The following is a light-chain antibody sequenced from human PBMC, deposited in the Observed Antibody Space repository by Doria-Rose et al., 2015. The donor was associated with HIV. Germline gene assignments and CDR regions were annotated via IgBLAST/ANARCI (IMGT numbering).Light chain of an antibody. V-gene: IGKV3-20*01. CDR2: GAS. J-gene: IGKJ1*01. Sequence: EIVMTQSPGTLSLSPGERATLSCRASQGVSANYLAWYQQRPGQSPRLLIYGASSMATDIPDRFSGSGSGTDFTLTISRLEPEDFAVYYCHQYASSRTFGQGTKVEIK. CDR1: QGVSANY. CDR3: HQYASSRT.